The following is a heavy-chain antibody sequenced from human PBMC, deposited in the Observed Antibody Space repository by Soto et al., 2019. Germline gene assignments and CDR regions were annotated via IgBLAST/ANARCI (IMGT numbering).Heavy chain of an antibody. Sequence: SETLSLTCSVSCGSINTVGYYWTWIRQQPGKGPEWIGYIYYSGSRDYNPSLKSRVSMSVDASKNQFSLNLTSVTAADTAVYYCAKESGGYDSSTRYGLDVWGQGTTVTVSS. J-gene: IGHJ6*02. CDR2: IYYSGSR. CDR1: CGSINTVGYY. V-gene: IGHV4-31*03. D-gene: IGHD6-25*01. CDR3: AKESGGYDSSTRYGLDV.